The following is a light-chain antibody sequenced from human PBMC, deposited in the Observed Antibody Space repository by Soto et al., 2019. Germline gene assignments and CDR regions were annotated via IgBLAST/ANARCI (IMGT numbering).Light chain of an antibody. Sequence: EIVLTQSPATLSLSPGDRDTLSCRASQSVGSYLGWYQQRPGQAPRLLIYEASNRATGIPARFSGSWSGTDFILSIRRLEPEDFEVYYCTLRTDWPSTFGGGTKVEIK. CDR2: EAS. J-gene: IGKJ4*01. CDR1: QSVGSY. CDR3: TLRTDWPST. V-gene: IGKV3-11*01.